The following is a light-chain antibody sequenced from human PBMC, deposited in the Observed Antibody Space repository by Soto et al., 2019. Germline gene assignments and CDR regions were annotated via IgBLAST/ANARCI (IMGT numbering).Light chain of an antibody. CDR2: EVS. V-gene: IGLV2-23*02. J-gene: IGLJ1*01. CDR1: SSDVGSYNL. CDR3: HSYAGSRTHYV. Sequence: QSALTQPASVSASPGQLITISCTGTSSDVGSYNLVSWYQQHPGKAPKLIIYEVSKRPSGVSGRFSGSKSGNTASLTISGLQAEDEADYYCHSYAGSRTHYVFGTGTKVTVL.